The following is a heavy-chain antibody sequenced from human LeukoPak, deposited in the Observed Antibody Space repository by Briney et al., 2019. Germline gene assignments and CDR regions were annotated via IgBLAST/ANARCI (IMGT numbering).Heavy chain of an antibody. CDR2: ISSSSSYT. CDR3: ARLYSSSWPNWFDP. CDR1: GFTFSDYY. D-gene: IGHD6-13*01. Sequence: PWGSLTLSCAASGFTFSDYYMSWIRQAPGKGLEWVSYISSSSSYTNYADSVKGRFTISRDNAENSLYLQMNSLRAEDTAVYYCARLYSSSWPNWFDPWGQGTLVTVFS. V-gene: IGHV3-11*03. J-gene: IGHJ5*02.